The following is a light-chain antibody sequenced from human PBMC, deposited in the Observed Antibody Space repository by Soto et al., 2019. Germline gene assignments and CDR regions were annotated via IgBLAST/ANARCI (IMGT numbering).Light chain of an antibody. Sequence: EIVMTQSPATLSVSPGERATLSCRASESVSSDLAWYQQKPGQAPRLLIYGASTRATGIPARFSGSGSGTEFTLTISSLQSEDFAVYYCQQYNNWFRTFGQGTKLEIK. V-gene: IGKV3-15*01. CDR2: GAS. CDR3: QQYNNWFRT. J-gene: IGKJ2*01. CDR1: ESVSSD.